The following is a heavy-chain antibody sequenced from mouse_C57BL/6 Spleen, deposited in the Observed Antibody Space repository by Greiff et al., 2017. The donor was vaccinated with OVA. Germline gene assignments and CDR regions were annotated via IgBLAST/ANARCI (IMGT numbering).Heavy chain of an antibody. V-gene: IGHV5-16*01. D-gene: IGHD2-1*01. CDR3: ARADYGNSFAY. CDR1: GFTFSDYY. J-gene: IGHJ3*01. CDR2: INYDGSST. Sequence: EVQLQESEGGLVQPGSSMKLSCTASGFTFSDYYMAWVRQVPEKGLEWVANINYDGSSTYYLDSLKSRFIISRDNAKNILYLQMSSLKSEDTATYYCARADYGNSFAYWGQGTLVTVSA.